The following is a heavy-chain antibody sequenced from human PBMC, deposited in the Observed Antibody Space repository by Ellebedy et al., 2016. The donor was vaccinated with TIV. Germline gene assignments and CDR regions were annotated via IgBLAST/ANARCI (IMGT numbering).Heavy chain of an antibody. V-gene: IGHV4-34*01. CDR3: ARGGRFLEWLPRNWFDP. J-gene: IGHJ5*02. D-gene: IGHD3-3*01. Sequence: MPGGSLRLSCAVYGGSFSGYYWSWIRQPPGKGLEWIGEINHSGSTNYNPSLKSRVTISVDTSKNQFSLKLSSVTAADTAVYYCARGGRFLEWLPRNWFDPWGQGTLVTVSS. CDR1: GGSFSGYY. CDR2: INHSGST.